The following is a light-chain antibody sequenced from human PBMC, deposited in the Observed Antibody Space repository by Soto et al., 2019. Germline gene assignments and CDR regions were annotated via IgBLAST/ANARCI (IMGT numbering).Light chain of an antibody. CDR3: QSYDSSLSASV. J-gene: IGLJ3*02. Sequence: QSVLTQPPSVSGAPGQRVTISCTGSRSNIGAGYDVHWYQQVTGTAPKLLIYVNNNRPSGVPDRFSGSKSGTSASLVSTGLQAEDEADYYCQSYDSSLSASVFGGGTKVTVL. CDR2: VNN. V-gene: IGLV1-40*01. CDR1: RSNIGAGYD.